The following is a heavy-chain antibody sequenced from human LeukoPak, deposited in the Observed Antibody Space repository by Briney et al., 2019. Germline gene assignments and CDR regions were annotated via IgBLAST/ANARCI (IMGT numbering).Heavy chain of an antibody. J-gene: IGHJ6*03. V-gene: IGHV4-34*01. D-gene: IGHD3-10*01. CDR2: INHSGST. CDR1: GGSFSGYC. Sequence: PSETLSLTCAAYGGSFSGYCWSWIRQPPGKGLEWIGEINHSGSTNYNPSLKSRVTISVDTSKNQFSLKLSSVTAADTAVYYCARRLWFGYSYMDVWGKGTTVTISS. CDR3: ARRLWFGYSYMDV.